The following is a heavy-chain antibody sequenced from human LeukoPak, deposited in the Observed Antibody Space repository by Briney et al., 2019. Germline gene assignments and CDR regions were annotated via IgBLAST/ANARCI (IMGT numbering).Heavy chain of an antibody. D-gene: IGHD3-3*01. Sequence: GASVKVSCRASGYTFTGYYMHWVRQAPGQGLEWMGWINPNSDGTNYAQKFQGRVTMTRDTSISTAYMELSRLRSDDTAVYYCARDLGPKYYDFWSGYLVYWGQGTLVTVSS. V-gene: IGHV1-2*02. J-gene: IGHJ4*02. CDR3: ARDLGPKYYDFWSGYLVY. CDR1: GYTFTGYY. CDR2: INPNSDGT.